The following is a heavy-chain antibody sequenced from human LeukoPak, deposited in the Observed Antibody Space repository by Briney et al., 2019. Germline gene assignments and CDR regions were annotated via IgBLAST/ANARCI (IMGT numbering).Heavy chain of an antibody. CDR2: ISSSGSTI. D-gene: IGHD6-13*01. J-gene: IGHJ5*02. CDR1: GFTFSSYE. V-gene: IGHV3-48*03. Sequence: GGSLRLSCAASGFTFSSYEMNWVRQAPGKGLEWVSYISSSGSTIYYADSVKGRFTISRDNAKNSLYLQMNSLRAEDTAVYYCARDGQQLDPGWFDPWGQGTLVTVSS. CDR3: ARDGQQLDPGWFDP.